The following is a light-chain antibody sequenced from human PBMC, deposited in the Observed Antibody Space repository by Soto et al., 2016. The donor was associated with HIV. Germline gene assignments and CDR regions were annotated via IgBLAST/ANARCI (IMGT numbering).Light chain of an antibody. J-gene: IGLJ2*01. CDR1: NIGSKS. Sequence: SYVLTQPPSVSVAPGKTARITCGGNNIGSKSVHWYQQKPGQAPVLVVYDDSHRPSGIPERISGSNSGNTATLTIGRVEAGDEADYYCQVWDSSSDHPVIFGGGTKLTVL. CDR3: QVWDSSSDHPVI. CDR2: DDS. V-gene: IGLV3-21*03.